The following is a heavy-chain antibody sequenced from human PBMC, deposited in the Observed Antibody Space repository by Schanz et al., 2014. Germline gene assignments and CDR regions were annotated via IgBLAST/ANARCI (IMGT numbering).Heavy chain of an antibody. V-gene: IGHV3-48*01. D-gene: IGHD4-17*01. CDR1: GFTFGSYG. CDR2: IATSSSTR. J-gene: IGHJ6*03. CDR3: ARDGDRFYHNYYMDV. Sequence: EEQLLQSGGGLVQPGGSLRLSCAASGFTFGSYGMSWVRQAPGKGLEWLSYIATSSSTRHYADSVKGRVTISRDNAKNSLYLQMNSLRAEDTAVYYCARDGDRFYHNYYMDVWGKGTTVTVSS.